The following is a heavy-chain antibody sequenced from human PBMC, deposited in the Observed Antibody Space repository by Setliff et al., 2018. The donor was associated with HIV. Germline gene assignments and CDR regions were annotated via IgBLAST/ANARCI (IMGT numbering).Heavy chain of an antibody. CDR2: IYTSGST. V-gene: IGHV4-61*02. D-gene: IGHD2-15*01. J-gene: IGHJ4*02. CDR3: ARGGFVGFDY. CDR1: DGSISTGSYY. Sequence: SETLSLTCTVADGSISTGSYYWSWVRQPAGRGLEWIGRIYTSGSTNYNPSLKSRVTMSVDTSKNQFSLNLTSVTAADTAVYYCARGGFVGFDYWGQGTLVTVSS.